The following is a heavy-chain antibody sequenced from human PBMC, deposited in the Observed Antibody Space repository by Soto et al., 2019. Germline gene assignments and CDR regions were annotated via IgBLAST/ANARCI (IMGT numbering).Heavy chain of an antibody. CDR1: GYTFFTYD. CDR3: ARHRGPTTAENWFDP. CDR2: ISGYSGHT. D-gene: IGHD5-12*01. V-gene: IGHV1-18*03. Sequence: QVQLVQSGPEVKNPGASVKVSCKASGYTFFTYDISWVRQAPGQGLEWMGWISGYSGHTLYAQKFQGRVNMTRDTSTTTAYMELWSLRSDDMAVYYCARHRGPTTAENWFDPWGQGTLVTVSS. J-gene: IGHJ5*02.